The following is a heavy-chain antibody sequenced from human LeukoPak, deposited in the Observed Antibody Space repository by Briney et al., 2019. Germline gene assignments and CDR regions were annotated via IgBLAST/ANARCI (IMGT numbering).Heavy chain of an antibody. D-gene: IGHD3-22*01. V-gene: IGHV4-34*01. J-gene: IGHJ5*02. CDR1: GGSFSGYY. CDR3: ARGVTMIGRLRFDP. Sequence: SETLSLTCAVYGGSFSGYYWSWIRQPPGTGMEWIGNIYHSGSTYFNPSLKSRVTITLDTSKNQFSLKLSSVTAADTAVYYCARGVTMIGRLRFDPWGQGTLVTVSS. CDR2: IYHSGST.